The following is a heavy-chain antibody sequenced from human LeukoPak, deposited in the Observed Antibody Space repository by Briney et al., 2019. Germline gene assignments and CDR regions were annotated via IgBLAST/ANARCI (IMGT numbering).Heavy chain of an antibody. Sequence: GASVKVSCKASGYTFTSHDINWVRQATGKGLEWMGWMNPKSGNTGYGQKFQGRVTLTRDTSITTAYMELNSLRSDDTAVYYCARVIPLYEGLGYYYYYMDVWGKGTTVTVSS. D-gene: IGHD2-21*01. CDR3: ARVIPLYEGLGYYYYYMDV. CDR1: GYTFTSHD. V-gene: IGHV1-8*01. J-gene: IGHJ6*03. CDR2: MNPKSGNT.